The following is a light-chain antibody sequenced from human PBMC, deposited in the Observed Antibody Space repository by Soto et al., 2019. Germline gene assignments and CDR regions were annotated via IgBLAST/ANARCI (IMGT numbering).Light chain of an antibody. CDR2: GVS. CDR1: QSISSSY. J-gene: IGKJ1*01. V-gene: IGKV3-20*01. CDR3: QQYTGSRT. Sequence: EIVLTKSPGTLSLSPGERATLSCRASQSISSSYLAWYQQKPGQAPRLLVYGVSSRATDVPDRFSGSGSGTDFTLTISRLEPEDFAVYYCQQYTGSRTFGQGTKVDIK.